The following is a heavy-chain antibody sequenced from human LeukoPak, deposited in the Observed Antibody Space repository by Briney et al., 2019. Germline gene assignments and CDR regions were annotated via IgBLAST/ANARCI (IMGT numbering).Heavy chain of an antibody. CDR2: ISSSSSTM. V-gene: IGHV3-48*04. Sequence: GGSLRLSCAASGFTFSTYSMNWVRQAPGKGLDWISYISSSSSTMYYADSVKGRFTISRDNAKNSLYLQMNSLRAEDTAVYYCARDPVMLGSSPNCFDPWGQGTLVTVSS. CDR3: ARDPVMLGSSPNCFDP. J-gene: IGHJ5*02. CDR1: GFTFSTYS. D-gene: IGHD6-13*01.